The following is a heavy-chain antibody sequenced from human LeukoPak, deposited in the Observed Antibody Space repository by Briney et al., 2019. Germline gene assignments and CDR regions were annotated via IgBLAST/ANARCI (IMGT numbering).Heavy chain of an antibody. CDR2: INHSGST. J-gene: IGHJ6*02. CDR1: GGSFSGYY. V-gene: IGHV4-34*01. D-gene: IGHD2-8*02. Sequence: SETLSPTCAVYGGSFSGYYWSWIRQPPGKGLEWIGEINHSGSTNYNPSLKSRVTISVDTSKNQFSLKLSSVTAADTAVYYCASRTAPKYYYYYYGMDVWGQGTTVTVSS. CDR3: ASRTAPKYYYYYYGMDV.